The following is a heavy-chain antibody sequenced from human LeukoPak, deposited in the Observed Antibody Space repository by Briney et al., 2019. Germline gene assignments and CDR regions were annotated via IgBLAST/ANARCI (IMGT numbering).Heavy chain of an antibody. CDR2: INHSGST. D-gene: IGHD2/OR15-2a*01. CDR3: AREGIVRTYDQ. CDR1: GGSFSGYY. J-gene: IGHJ4*02. V-gene: IGHV4-34*01. Sequence: SETLSLTCAVYGGSFSGYYWSWIRQPPGKGLEWIGEINHSGSTNYNPSLKSRVTISVDTSKNQFSLRLSSVTAADTAVYYCAREGIVRTYDQWGQGTLVTVSS.